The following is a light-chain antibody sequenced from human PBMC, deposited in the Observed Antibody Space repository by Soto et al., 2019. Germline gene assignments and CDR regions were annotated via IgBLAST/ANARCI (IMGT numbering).Light chain of an antibody. CDR2: GAS. V-gene: IGKV1-39*01. Sequence: DIQMTQSPSSLSASVGDRVTITCRASQRISTYLNWYQQKPGKAPKLLIYGASTLQGGVPSRFSGSGSGTDFTLTISSLYPEDFATYYCLQSYTTSMTFGQGKRLEIQ. CDR1: QRISTY. CDR3: LQSYTTSMT. J-gene: IGKJ5*01.